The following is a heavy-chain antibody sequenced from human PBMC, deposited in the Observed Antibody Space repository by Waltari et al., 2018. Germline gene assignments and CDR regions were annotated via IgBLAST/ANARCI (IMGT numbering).Heavy chain of an antibody. V-gene: IGHV1-2*02. J-gene: IGHJ4*02. Sequence: QVQLVQSGAEVKKPGASVKVSCMASGYSLSAYFIHWVRQAPGQGMAWMGWINPNSGDTKYTQKFQGRVTTTRDTSINTAYLELSTLRSDDTAVYYCARALGVAPGCHDCLGYWGQGTLVTVSS. CDR3: ARALGVAPGCHDCLGY. D-gene: IGHD2-2*01. CDR1: GYSLSAYF. CDR2: INPNSGDT.